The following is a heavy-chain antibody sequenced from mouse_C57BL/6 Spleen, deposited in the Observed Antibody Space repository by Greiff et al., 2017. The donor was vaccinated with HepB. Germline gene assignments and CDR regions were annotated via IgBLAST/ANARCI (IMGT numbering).Heavy chain of an antibody. Sequence: EVQLQQSGPELVKPGASVKISCKASGYTFTDYYMNWVKQSHGKSLEWIGDINPNNGGTSYNQKFKGKATLTVDKSSSTAYMELRSLTSEDSAVYYCARPQGVYWYFDVWGTGTTVTVSS. D-gene: IGHD3-3*01. J-gene: IGHJ1*03. V-gene: IGHV1-26*01. CDR2: INPNNGGT. CDR3: ARPQGVYWYFDV. CDR1: GYTFTDYY.